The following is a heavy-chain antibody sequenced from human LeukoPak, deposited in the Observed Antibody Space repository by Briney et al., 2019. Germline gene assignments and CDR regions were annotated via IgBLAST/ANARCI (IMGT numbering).Heavy chain of an antibody. J-gene: IGHJ5*02. D-gene: IGHD2-2*02. CDR1: GYTFTSYG. Sequence: GASVKVSCKASGYTFTSYGISWVRQAPGQGLEWMGWISAYNGNTNYAQKLQGRVTMTTDTSTSTAYMELRSLRSDDTAVYYCARIGYCSSTSCYSPFEFDPWGQGTLVTVSS. V-gene: IGHV1-18*01. CDR3: ARIGYCSSTSCYSPFEFDP. CDR2: ISAYNGNT.